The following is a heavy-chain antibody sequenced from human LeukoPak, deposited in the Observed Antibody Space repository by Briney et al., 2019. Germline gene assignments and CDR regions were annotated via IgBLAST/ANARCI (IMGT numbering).Heavy chain of an antibody. D-gene: IGHD3-22*01. V-gene: IGHV3-9*01. CDR3: AKASSPSYYDSNFDY. J-gene: IGHJ4*02. CDR2: ISWNSGSI. CDR1: GFTFDDYA. Sequence: GGSLRLSCAASGFTFDDYAMHWVRQAPGKGLEWVSGISWNSGSIGYADSVKGRFTISRDNAKNSLYLQMNSLRAEDTALYYCAKASSPSYYDSNFDYWGQGTLVTVSS.